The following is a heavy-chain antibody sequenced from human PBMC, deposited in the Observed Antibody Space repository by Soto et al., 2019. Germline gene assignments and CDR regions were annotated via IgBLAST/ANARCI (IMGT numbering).Heavy chain of an antibody. Sequence: PGGSLRLSCAASGFTFSSYGMHWVRQAPGKGLEWVAVIWPDGSNKYYADSVKGRFTISRDNSRNTLYLQMNSLRAEDTAVYICAGETAPGHTSSYETLWGQGTLVTVSS. CDR3: AGETAPGHTSSYETL. CDR1: GFTFSSYG. D-gene: IGHD3-16*01. V-gene: IGHV3-33*01. J-gene: IGHJ4*02. CDR2: IWPDGSNK.